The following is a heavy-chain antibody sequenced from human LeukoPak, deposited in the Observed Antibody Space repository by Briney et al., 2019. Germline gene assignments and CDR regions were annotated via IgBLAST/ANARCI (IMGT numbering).Heavy chain of an antibody. D-gene: IGHD3-10*01. V-gene: IGHV3-74*01. CDR2: INNDGSDT. J-gene: IGHJ3*02. CDR3: ARRGSFDI. Sequence: GGSLRLSCAASGFTFDSHWMYWVRQAPGKGLVWVSRINNDGSDTRYADSVKGRFTISRDNAKNTLYLQMNSLRVEDTALYYCARRGSFDIWGQGTMVTVSS. CDR1: GFTFDSHW.